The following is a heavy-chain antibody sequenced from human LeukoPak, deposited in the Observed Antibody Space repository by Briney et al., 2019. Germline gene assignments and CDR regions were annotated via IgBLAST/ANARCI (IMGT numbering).Heavy chain of an antibody. D-gene: IGHD3-22*01. CDR3: AGPPSNYDSSGYPVG. Sequence: GGSLRLSCAASGFTFSSYSMNWVRQAPGKGLEWVSSISSSSSYIYYADSVKGRFTISRDNAKNSLYLQMNSLRAEDTAVYYCAGPPSNYDSSGYPVGWGQGTLVTVSS. CDR2: ISSSSSYI. J-gene: IGHJ4*02. V-gene: IGHV3-21*01. CDR1: GFTFSSYS.